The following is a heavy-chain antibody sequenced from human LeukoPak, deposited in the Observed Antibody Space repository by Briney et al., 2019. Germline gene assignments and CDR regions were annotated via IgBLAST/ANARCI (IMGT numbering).Heavy chain of an antibody. Sequence: SETLSLTCTVSGGSISSYYWSWIRQPPGKGLEWIGYIYYSGSTNYNPSLKSRVTISVDTSKNQFSLKLSSVTAADTAVYYCARDQRLLNWYFDLWGRGTLVTVSS. CDR2: IYYSGST. CDR1: GGSISSYY. J-gene: IGHJ2*01. V-gene: IGHV4-59*01. CDR3: ARDQRLLNWYFDL.